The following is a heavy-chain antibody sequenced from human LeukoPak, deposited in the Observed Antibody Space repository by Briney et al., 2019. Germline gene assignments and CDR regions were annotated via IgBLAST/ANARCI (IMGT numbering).Heavy chain of an antibody. CDR2: ISSSSYI. D-gene: IGHD4-11*01. CDR1: GFTFSSYS. Sequence: GGSLRLSCAASGFTFSSYSMNWVRQAPGKGLEWVSSISSSSYIYYADSVKGRFTISRDNAKNSLYLQMNSLRAEDTAVYYCARGLHGGYFDYWGQGTLVTVSS. V-gene: IGHV3-21*01. CDR3: ARGLHGGYFDY. J-gene: IGHJ4*02.